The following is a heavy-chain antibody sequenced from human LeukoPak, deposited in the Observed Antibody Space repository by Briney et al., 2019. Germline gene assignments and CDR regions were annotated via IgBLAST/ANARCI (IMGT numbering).Heavy chain of an antibody. CDR1: GGSFSGYY. D-gene: IGHD1-26*01. J-gene: IGHJ4*02. CDR2: IYSSVST. V-gene: IGHV4-34*01. CDR3: AYSGSYGHLGY. Sequence: SETLSLTCAVYGGSFSGYYWSWIRQPPGKGLEWIGSIYSSVSTYYNPSLKSRVTISVDTSKNQFSLRLSSVTAADTALYYCAYSGSYGHLGYWGQGIPVTVSS.